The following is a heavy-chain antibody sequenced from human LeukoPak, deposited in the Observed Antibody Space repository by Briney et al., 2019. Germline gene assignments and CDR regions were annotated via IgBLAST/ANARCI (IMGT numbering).Heavy chain of an antibody. V-gene: IGHV1-69-2*01. CDR3: ATDLRGTTATFDI. J-gene: IGHJ3*02. D-gene: IGHD4-11*01. Sequence: GASVHVSCKASGYTFTDYYLHWVQQAPGKGLEGMGGVNPEDDETIDAQKFQGRVTMTADTSTDTAYMELSSLKFEDTAMYFCATDLRGTTATFDIWGQGTMVTVSS. CDR2: VNPEDDET. CDR1: GYTFTDYY.